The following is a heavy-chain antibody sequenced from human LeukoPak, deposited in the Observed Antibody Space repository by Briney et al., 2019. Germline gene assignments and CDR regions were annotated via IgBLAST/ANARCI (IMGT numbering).Heavy chain of an antibody. V-gene: IGHV3-7*01. CDR3: AELGITMIGGV. J-gene: IGHJ6*04. Sequence: AGGSLRLSCAASGFSFSSNWMSWVRQAPGKGLEWVANIKPDGSDEHYVDSVRGRFTISRDNAKNSLYLQMTSLRAEDTAVYYCAELGITMIGGVWGKGTTVTISS. D-gene: IGHD3-10*02. CDR1: GFSFSSNW. CDR2: IKPDGSDE.